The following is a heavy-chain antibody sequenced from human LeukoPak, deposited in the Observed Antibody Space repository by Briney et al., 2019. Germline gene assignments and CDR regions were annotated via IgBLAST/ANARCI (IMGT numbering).Heavy chain of an antibody. J-gene: IGHJ5*01. Sequence: GSLLLSCAASGFTFSSFEMDWVRQAPGKGVEWVSYISSSGSTIHYADSVKGRFTISRDNAMNSLFLQMNSLRVDDTAVYYCARHNGWFDYWGRGTLVTVSS. D-gene: IGHD2-8*01. V-gene: IGHV3-48*03. CDR3: ARHNGWFDY. CDR1: GFTFSSFE. CDR2: ISSSGSTI.